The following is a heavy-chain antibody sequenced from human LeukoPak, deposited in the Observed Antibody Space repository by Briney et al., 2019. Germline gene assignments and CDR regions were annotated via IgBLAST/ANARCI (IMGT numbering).Heavy chain of an antibody. J-gene: IGHJ4*02. CDR1: RFSFSSYA. Sequence: PGGSLRLSCAASRFSFSSYAMSWVRQAPGKGLEWVSAISGNAGSTNYADSVKGRFTISRDNSKNTLYLQMNSLRAEDTAVYYCAKEDWGSDFDYWGQGTLVTVSS. CDR2: ISGNAGST. CDR3: AKEDWGSDFDY. D-gene: IGHD3/OR15-3a*01. V-gene: IGHV3-23*01.